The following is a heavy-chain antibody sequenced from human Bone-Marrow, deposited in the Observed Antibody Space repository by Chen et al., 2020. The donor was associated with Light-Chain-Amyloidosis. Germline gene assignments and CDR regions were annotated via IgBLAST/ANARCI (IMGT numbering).Heavy chain of an antibody. D-gene: IGHD1-7*01. J-gene: IGHJ4*02. Sequence: EVQLVESGGGLVQHGRSLRLSCAASGFNFEDSAMHWVRQAPGKGLEWVAGISWNSYSIAYADSVKGRFTLFRDNAKNSLFLQMNSLRAEDTALYYCAKDVGPGTTRYFEDWGQGTLVTVSS. CDR2: ISWNSYSI. CDR1: GFNFEDSA. CDR3: AKDVGPGTTRYFED. V-gene: IGHV3-9*01.